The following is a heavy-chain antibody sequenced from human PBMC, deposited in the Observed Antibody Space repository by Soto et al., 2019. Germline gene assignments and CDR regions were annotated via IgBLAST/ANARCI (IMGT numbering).Heavy chain of an antibody. CDR2: MNPNSGNT. Sequence: QVQLVQSGAEVKKPGASVKVSCKASGYTFTSYDINWVRQATGQGLEWMGWMNPNSGNTGYAQKCKGRVXXXRXXSISTAYLELRSLRSDDTAVYYCARSGQVGNWFDPVGQGTLVTVSS. J-gene: IGHJ5*02. CDR1: GYTFTSYD. D-gene: IGHD3-3*01. V-gene: IGHV1-8*01. CDR3: ARSGQVGNWFDP.